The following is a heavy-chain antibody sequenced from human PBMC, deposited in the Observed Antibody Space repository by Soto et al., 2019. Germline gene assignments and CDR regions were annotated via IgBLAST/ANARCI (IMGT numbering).Heavy chain of an antibody. D-gene: IGHD1-7*01. CDR2: ISYDGSNK. Sequence: SGGSLRLSCAASGFTFSSYAMHWVRQAPGKGLEWVAVISYDGSNKYYADSVKGRFTISRDNSKNTLYLQMNSLRAEDTAVYYCARETENFEFDPWGQGTLVTVSS. CDR1: GFTFSSYA. CDR3: ARETENFEFDP. J-gene: IGHJ5*02. V-gene: IGHV3-30-3*01.